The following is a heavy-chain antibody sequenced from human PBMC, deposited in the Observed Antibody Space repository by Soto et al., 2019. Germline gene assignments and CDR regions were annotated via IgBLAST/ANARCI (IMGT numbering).Heavy chain of an antibody. CDR1: GFTFSSYA. CDR3: ARDPSNYDILTGYQKSNVFDY. V-gene: IGHV3-30-3*01. CDR2: ISYDGSNK. J-gene: IGHJ4*02. Sequence: QVQLVESGGGVVQPGRSLRLSCAASGFTFSSYAMHWVRQAPGKGLEWVAVISYDGSNKYYADSVKGRFTISRDNSKNPLYLQMNSLRPEDTAVYYCARDPSNYDILTGYQKSNVFDYWGQGTLVTVSS. D-gene: IGHD3-9*01.